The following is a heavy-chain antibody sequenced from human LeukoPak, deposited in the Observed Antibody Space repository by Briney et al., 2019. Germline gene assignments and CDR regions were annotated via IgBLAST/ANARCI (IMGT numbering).Heavy chain of an antibody. Sequence: SGGSLRLSCAASGFSFSDAWMSRVRQIPGKGLEWVGRIESKTDGGTTDYAAPVKGRFTISRDDSTNTLYLQMNSLKSEDTAVYYCTTYGSGRKFDYWGQGILVTVSS. CDR2: IESKTDGGTT. J-gene: IGHJ4*02. D-gene: IGHD3-10*01. CDR3: TTYGSGRKFDY. V-gene: IGHV3-15*04. CDR1: GFSFSDAW.